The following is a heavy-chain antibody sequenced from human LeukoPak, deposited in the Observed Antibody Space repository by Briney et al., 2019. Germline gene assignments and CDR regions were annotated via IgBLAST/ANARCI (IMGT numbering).Heavy chain of an antibody. J-gene: IGHJ6*02. V-gene: IGHV4-39*07. CDR3: ARDAGHQLSRRNYYAMDV. Sequence: SETLSLTCTVSGGSISSSSYYWGWVRQPPGKGLEWIGSMYYSGSTYYNPSLKSRVTISVDTSKNQFSLKLSSVTAADTAVYYCARDAGHQLSRRNYYAMDVWGQGTTVTVSS. CDR2: MYYSGST. D-gene: IGHD2-2*01. CDR1: GGSISSSSYY.